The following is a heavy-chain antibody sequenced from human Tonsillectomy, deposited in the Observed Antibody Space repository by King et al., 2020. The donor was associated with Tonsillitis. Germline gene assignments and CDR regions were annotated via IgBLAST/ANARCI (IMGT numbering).Heavy chain of an antibody. CDR1: GGSISSSSYY. CDR2: IYYSGST. V-gene: IGHV4-39*01. D-gene: IGHD6-13*01. J-gene: IGHJ4*02. CDR3: ARGTFIAETDSFDY. Sequence: LQLQESGPGLGKPSETLSLTCTVSGGSISSSSYYWGWIRQPPGKGLAWIGSIYYSGSTYYNPSLKSRVTISVDTSKNQFSLKLSSVTVADTAVYYCARGTFIAETDSFDYWGQGTLVTVSS.